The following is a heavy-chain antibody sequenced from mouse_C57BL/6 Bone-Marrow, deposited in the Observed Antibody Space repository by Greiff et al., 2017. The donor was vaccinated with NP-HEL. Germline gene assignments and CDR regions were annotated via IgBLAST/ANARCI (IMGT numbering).Heavy chain of an antibody. CDR2: IDPETGGT. V-gene: IGHV1-15*01. D-gene: IGHD2-4*01. J-gene: IGHJ2*01. CDR3: TRSSYDYDEGYYFDD. Sequence: QVQLQQSGAELVRPGASVTLSCKASGYTFTDYEMHWVKQTPVHGLEWIGAIDPETGGTAYNQKVKGKAILTADKSSSTAYMELRSLTSEDSAVYYCTRSSYDYDEGYYFDDWGQGTTLTVSS. CDR1: GYTFTDYE.